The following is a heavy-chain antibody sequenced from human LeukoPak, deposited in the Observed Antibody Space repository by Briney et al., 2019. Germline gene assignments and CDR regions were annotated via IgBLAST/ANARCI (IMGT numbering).Heavy chain of an antibody. CDR1: GFTFDDYA. J-gene: IGHJ5*02. CDR3: ARSQWLRLSYNWFDP. V-gene: IGHV3-9*01. D-gene: IGHD5-12*01. CDR2: ISWNSGSI. Sequence: PGGSLRLSCAASGFTFDDYAMHWVRQAPGKGLEWVSGISWNSGSIGYADSVKGRFTISRDNAKNSLYLQMNSLRAEDTAVYYCARSQWLRLSYNWFDPWGQGTLVTVSS.